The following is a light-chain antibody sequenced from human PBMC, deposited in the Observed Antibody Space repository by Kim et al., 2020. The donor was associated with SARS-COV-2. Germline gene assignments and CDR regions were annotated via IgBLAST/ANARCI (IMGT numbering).Light chain of an antibody. J-gene: IGLJ1*01. Sequence: GQSVTISCTGTSSDVGGYNYVSWYQQHAGKAPTIMIYDVSKRPSGVPDRFSGSKSGNTASLTISGLQAEDEADYYCCSYAGSYTYVFGTGTKVTVL. CDR2: DVS. CDR3: CSYAGSYTYV. V-gene: IGLV2-11*01. CDR1: SSDVGGYNY.